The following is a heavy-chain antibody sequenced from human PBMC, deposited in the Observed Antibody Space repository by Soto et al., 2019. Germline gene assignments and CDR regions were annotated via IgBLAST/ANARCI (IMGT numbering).Heavy chain of an antibody. D-gene: IGHD3-10*01. Sequence: QLQLQESGSGLVKPSQTLSLTCAVSGGSISSGGYSWSWIRQPPGTGLEWIGYIYHSGSTYYNPSLTSRVTISVDRSKNQFSLKLSSVTAADTAVYYWARLAKTGDRLGEFWFDPWGQGTLVTVSS. CDR3: ARLAKTGDRLGEFWFDP. CDR1: GGSISSGGYS. CDR2: IYHSGST. J-gene: IGHJ5*02. V-gene: IGHV4-30-2*01.